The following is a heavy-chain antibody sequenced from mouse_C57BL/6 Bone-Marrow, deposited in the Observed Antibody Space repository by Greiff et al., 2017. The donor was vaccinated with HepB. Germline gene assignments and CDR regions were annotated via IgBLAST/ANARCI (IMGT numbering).Heavy chain of an antibody. CDR2: ILPGSGST. Sequence: QVQLQQSGAELMKPGASVKLSCKATGYTFTGYWIEWVKQRPGHGLEWIGEILPGSGSTNYNEKFKGKATFTADTSSNTAYMQLSSLTTKDSAIYYCARERDYDVDWFAYWGEGTLVTVSA. CDR1: GYTFTGYW. V-gene: IGHV1-9*01. J-gene: IGHJ3*01. CDR3: ARERDYDVDWFAY. D-gene: IGHD2-4*01.